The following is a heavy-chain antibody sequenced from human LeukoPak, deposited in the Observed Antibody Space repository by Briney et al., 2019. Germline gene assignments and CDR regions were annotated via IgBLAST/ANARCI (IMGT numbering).Heavy chain of an antibody. Sequence: SETLSLTCTVSGGSISSSSYYWGWIRQPPGKGLEWIGSIYYSGSTYYNPSLKSRVSISVDTSKNQISLKLSSVTAADTAVYYCARGFDGDYDSSGYWDYWGQGTLVTVSS. V-gene: IGHV4-39*01. J-gene: IGHJ4*02. CDR2: IYYSGST. CDR1: GGSISSSSYY. CDR3: ARGFDGDYDSSGYWDY. D-gene: IGHD3-22*01.